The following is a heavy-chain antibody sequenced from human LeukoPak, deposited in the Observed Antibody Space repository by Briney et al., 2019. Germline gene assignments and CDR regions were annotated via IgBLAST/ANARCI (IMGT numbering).Heavy chain of an antibody. V-gene: IGHV4-4*07. D-gene: IGHD1-26*01. CDR2: VYTSGNT. CDR1: GGSINTDY. J-gene: IGHJ4*02. Sequence: TSETLSLTCTVSGGSINTDYWSWIRQPAGRGLEWIGRVYTSGNTKYNASLQSRVTMSIDTSTKQFFLKLSSVTAADTAVYYCARETLVGTTNYFDNWGRGTLVTVSS. CDR3: ARETLVGTTNYFDN.